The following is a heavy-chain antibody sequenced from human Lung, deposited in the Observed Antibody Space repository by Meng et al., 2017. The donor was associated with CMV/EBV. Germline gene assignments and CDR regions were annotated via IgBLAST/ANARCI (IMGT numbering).Heavy chain of an antibody. J-gene: IGHJ4*03. CDR1: GYTFTSYG. D-gene: IGHD2-2*01. Sequence: ASXXVSXKASGYTFTSYGISWVRQAPGQGLKWMGWISAYNGNTNYAQKLQGRVTMTTDTSTSTAYKELRSLRSDDTAVYYCARKRYCSSTSCYIDYWGQGTXVTVSS. CDR3: ARKRYCSSTSCYIDY. CDR2: ISAYNGNT. V-gene: IGHV1-18*01.